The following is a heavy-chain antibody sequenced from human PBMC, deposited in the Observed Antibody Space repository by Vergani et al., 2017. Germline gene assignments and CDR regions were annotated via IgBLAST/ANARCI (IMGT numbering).Heavy chain of an antibody. CDR2: INHSGST. CDR3: ARVFNSGSFGY. V-gene: IGHV4-34*01. CDR1: GGSFSGYY. Sequence: QVQLQQWGAGLLKPSETLSLTCAVYGGSFSGYYWSWIRQPPGKGLEWFGEINHSGSTNYNPSLKSRVTISVDTSKNQFSLKLSSVTAADTAVYYCARVFNSGSFGYWGQGTLVTVSS. D-gene: IGHD1-26*01. J-gene: IGHJ4*02.